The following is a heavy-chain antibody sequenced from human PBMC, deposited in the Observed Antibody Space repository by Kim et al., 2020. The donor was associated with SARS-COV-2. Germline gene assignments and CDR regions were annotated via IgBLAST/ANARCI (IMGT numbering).Heavy chain of an antibody. CDR3: ARFQHGSGSYLDPFDI. D-gene: IGHD3-10*01. Sequence: SETLSPTCTVSGGSLSPYYWSWIRQPPGKGLEWIGYMHYSGRANYSPSLKSRVTISVDTSKNHFSLNLTSVTAADTAIYFCARFQHGSGSYLDPFDIWGQGTLVTVSS. CDR1: GGSLSPYY. CDR2: MHYSGRA. V-gene: IGHV4-59*01. J-gene: IGHJ3*02.